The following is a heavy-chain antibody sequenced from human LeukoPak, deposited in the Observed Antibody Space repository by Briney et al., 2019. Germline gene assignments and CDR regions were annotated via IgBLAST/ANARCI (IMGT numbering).Heavy chain of an antibody. Sequence: ASVKVSCTASGGTFSSYAISWVRQAPGQGLEWMGGIIPIFGTANYAQKFQGRVTITADESTSTAYMELSSLRSEDTAVYYCARGSGTITMVRGVFYGMDVWGQGTTVTVSS. CDR1: GGTFSSYA. CDR2: IIPIFGTA. D-gene: IGHD3-10*01. J-gene: IGHJ6*02. V-gene: IGHV1-69*13. CDR3: ARGSGTITMVRGVFYGMDV.